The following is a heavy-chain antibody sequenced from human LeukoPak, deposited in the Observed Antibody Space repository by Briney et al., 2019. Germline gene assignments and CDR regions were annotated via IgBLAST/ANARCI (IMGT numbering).Heavy chain of an antibody. CDR2: INIGGTNT. J-gene: IGHJ5*02. V-gene: IGHV3-11*01. CDR1: GFTFND. CDR3: ATDGAGFDT. Sequence: PGGSLRLSCAASGFTFNDMSWIRQAPGKGLEWLSYINIGGTNTHYADSVKGRFTISRDNAKKSLYLEMNNLRAEDTAVYYCATDGAGFDTWGQGVLVTVSS.